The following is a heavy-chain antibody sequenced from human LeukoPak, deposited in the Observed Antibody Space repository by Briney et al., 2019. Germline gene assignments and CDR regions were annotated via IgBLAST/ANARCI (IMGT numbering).Heavy chain of an antibody. V-gene: IGHV3-7*01. D-gene: IGHD2-15*01. Sequence: GGSLRLSCAASGFTFSSYWMSWVRQAPGKGLEWVANIKQDGSEKYYVDSVKGRFTISRDNAKNSLYLQMNSLRAEDTAVYYCARVNANIVVVVAATPVWFDPWGQGTLVTVSS. CDR1: GFTFSSYW. CDR3: ARVNANIVVVVAATPVWFDP. J-gene: IGHJ5*02. CDR2: IKQDGSEK.